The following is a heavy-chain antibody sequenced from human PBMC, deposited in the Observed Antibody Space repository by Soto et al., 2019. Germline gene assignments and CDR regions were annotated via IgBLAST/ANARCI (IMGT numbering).Heavy chain of an antibody. CDR1: GFTFSNYG. CDR2: IWYDGSNK. Sequence: QVQLVESGGGVVQPGRSLRLSCAASGFTFSNYGMHWVRQAPGKGLEWVAVIWYDGSNKYYADSVKGRFIISRDNSKNTLHLQTSSLRAEDTAVYYCARVWSPWIHRTAAFDIWGQGTMVTVSS. CDR3: ARVWSPWIHRTAAFDI. D-gene: IGHD5-18*01. J-gene: IGHJ3*02. V-gene: IGHV3-33*01.